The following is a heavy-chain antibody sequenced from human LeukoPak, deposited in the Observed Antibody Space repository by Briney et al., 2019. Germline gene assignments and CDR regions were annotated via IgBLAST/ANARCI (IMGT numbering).Heavy chain of an antibody. J-gene: IGHJ4*02. D-gene: IGHD2-21*01. CDR2: IFYSGST. V-gene: IGHV4-59*01. CDR1: GGSISNYY. CDR3: ARGLAYCGGDCYDY. Sequence: SGTLSLTCTVSGGSISNYYWSWIRQPPAKGLEWIGYIFYSGSTNYNPSLKSRVTISVDTSKNHFSLNLSSLTAADTAVYYCARGLAYCGGDCYDYWGQGILVTVSS.